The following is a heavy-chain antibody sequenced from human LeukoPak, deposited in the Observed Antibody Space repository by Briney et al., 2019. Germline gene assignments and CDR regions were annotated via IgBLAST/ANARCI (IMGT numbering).Heavy chain of an antibody. Sequence: GGSLRLSCAASGFTVRSNYMNWVRQAPGKGLEWVANIKEDGTETYYVDSVRGRFTISRDNAKNSLYLQMNSLRVEDTAVYYCAKEGRSLQTYWGQGTLVTVSS. CDR3: AKEGRSLQTY. CDR2: IKEDGTET. V-gene: IGHV3-7*03. CDR1: GFTVRSNY. J-gene: IGHJ4*02. D-gene: IGHD5-24*01.